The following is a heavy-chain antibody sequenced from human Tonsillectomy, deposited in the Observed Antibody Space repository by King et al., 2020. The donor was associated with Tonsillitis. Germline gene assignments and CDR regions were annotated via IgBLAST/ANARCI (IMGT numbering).Heavy chain of an antibody. V-gene: IGHV3-73*01. J-gene: IGHJ4*02. D-gene: IGHD3-10*01. CDR3: SRLSGGSDSDY. Sequence: VQLVESGGGLVQPGGSLKLSCEVSGFTFSGSAIHWVRQVSGKGLEWVGRIRSKANSYATLYGASVEGRFTISRDDSKNTAYLQMNSLTTEDTAVYYCSRLSGGSDSDYWGQGTLVTVSS. CDR2: IRSKANSYAT. CDR1: GFTFSGSA.